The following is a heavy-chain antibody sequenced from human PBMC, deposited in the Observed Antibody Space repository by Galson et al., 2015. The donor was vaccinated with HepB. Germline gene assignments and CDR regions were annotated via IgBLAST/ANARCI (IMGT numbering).Heavy chain of an antibody. CDR1: GLAFSDYY. CDR3: ARGAYGLDV. Sequence: SLRLSCAVSGLAFSDYYMSWIRQAPGKGLEWVSSIRSSGDTIFYADSVKGRFSISRDNAKNSLYLQMNRLSTEDTALYYCARGAYGLDVWGQGTTVTVSS. CDR2: IRSSGDTI. V-gene: IGHV3-11*01. J-gene: IGHJ6*02.